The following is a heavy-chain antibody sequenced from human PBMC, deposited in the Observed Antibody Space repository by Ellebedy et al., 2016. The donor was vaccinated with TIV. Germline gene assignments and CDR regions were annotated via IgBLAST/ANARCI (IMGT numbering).Heavy chain of an antibody. J-gene: IGHJ4*02. CDR3: ARDWYYYSLGSPDY. CDR2: ISSDDVT. D-gene: IGHD3-10*01. Sequence: GGSLRLXCAASGFSFSRYSMNWVRQAPGKGLEWISHISSDDVTYYADSVKGRFTISRDNAKNSLYLHMNSLRAEDTALYYCARDWYYYSLGSPDYWGQGTLVTVSS. V-gene: IGHV3-48*01. CDR1: GFSFSRYS.